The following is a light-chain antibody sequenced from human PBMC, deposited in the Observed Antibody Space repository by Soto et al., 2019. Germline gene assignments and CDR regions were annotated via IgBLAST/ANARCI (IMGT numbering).Light chain of an antibody. CDR2: DAS. CDR3: QQYHTYPCT. CDR1: QSFSSW. J-gene: IGKJ1*01. V-gene: IGKV1-5*01. Sequence: DIQMTQSPSTLSASIGDRVTITCRASQSFSSWLAWYQQKPGKAPKLLIYDASSLESGVPSRFSGSGSGTEFTLTISSLQPDDFATYYCQQYHTYPCTFGQGTKVDIK.